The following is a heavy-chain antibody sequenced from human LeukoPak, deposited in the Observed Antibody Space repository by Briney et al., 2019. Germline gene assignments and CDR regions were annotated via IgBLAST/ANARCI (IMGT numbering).Heavy chain of an antibody. V-gene: IGHV4-38-2*02. D-gene: IGHD1-26*01. Sequence: SETLSLTCTVSGYSISSGYYWGWIRQPPGKGLEWIGSIYHSGSTYYNPSLKSRVTISVDTSKNQFSLKLSSVTAADTAVYYCARVGQSGSFDYWGQGTLVTVSS. CDR1: GYSISSGYY. J-gene: IGHJ4*02. CDR3: ARVGQSGSFDY. CDR2: IYHSGST.